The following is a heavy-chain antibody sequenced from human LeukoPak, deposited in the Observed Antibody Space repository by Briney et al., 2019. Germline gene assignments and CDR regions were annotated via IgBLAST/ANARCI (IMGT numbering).Heavy chain of an antibody. CDR3: ARGSFSGSYYNEATTLDY. J-gene: IGHJ4*02. CDR2: IYYSGST. V-gene: IGHV4-39*07. D-gene: IGHD3-10*01. Sequence: SETLSLTCTVSGGSISSSSYYWGWIRQPPGKGLEWIGSIYYSGSTYYNPSLKSRVTISVDTSKNQFSLKLSSVTPEDTAVYYCARGSFSGSYYNEATTLDYWGQGTLVTVSS. CDR1: GGSISSSSYY.